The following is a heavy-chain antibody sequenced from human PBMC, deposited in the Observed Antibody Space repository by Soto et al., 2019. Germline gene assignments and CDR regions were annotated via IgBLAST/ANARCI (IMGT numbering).Heavy chain of an antibody. CDR2: ISYDGSNK. Sequence: GGSLRLSCAASGFTFSSYGMHWVRQAPGKGLEWVAVISYDGSNKYYADSVKGRFTISRDNSKNTLYLQMNSLRAEDTAVYYCANVEGDYYDSSGYYPSFDYWGQGTLVTVSS. J-gene: IGHJ4*02. CDR1: GFTFSSYG. CDR3: ANVEGDYYDSSGYYPSFDY. D-gene: IGHD3-22*01. V-gene: IGHV3-30*18.